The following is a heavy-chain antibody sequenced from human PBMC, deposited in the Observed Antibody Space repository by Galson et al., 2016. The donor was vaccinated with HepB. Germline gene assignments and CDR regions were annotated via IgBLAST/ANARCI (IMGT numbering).Heavy chain of an antibody. CDR1: GFTFSSNW. V-gene: IGHV3-74*01. CDR3: TRGLGYCSGGSCHSLDY. Sequence: SLRLSCAASGFTFSSNWMHWVRQAPGKGLMWVSRITYDASGTSYADSVKGRFTISRDNAKNTLYLQMNSLRAEDTAVYYCTRGLGYCSGGSCHSLDYWGQGFLVTVSS. D-gene: IGHD2-15*01. CDR2: ITYDASGT. J-gene: IGHJ4*02.